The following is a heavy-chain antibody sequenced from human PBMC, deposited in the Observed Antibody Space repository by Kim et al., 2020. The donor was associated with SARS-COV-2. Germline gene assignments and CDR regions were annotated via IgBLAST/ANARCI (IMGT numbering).Heavy chain of an antibody. Sequence: SETLSLTCAVSGDSISNTNWWNWVRQPPGKGLEWIGEISHSGSTNYNPSLKSRVTISADKSMNQFSLKLNSVTAADTAVYYCARGYIGPSVRGQGTLVTVSS. CDR1: GDSISNTNW. CDR3: ARGYIGPSV. V-gene: IGHV4-4*02. J-gene: IGHJ4*02. D-gene: IGHD1-20*01. CDR2: ISHSGST.